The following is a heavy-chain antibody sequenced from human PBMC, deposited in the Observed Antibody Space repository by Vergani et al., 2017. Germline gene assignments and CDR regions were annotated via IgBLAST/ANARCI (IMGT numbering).Heavy chain of an antibody. J-gene: IGHJ4*02. CDR1: GYTFTSYG. Sequence: QVQLVQSGAEVKKPGASVKVSCKASGYTFTSYGISWVRQAPGQGLEWMGWISAYNGNTNYAQKLQGRVTMTTDTSTSTAYMELRSLRSDDTAVYYCARESALRDMVVVPAAIPHFDYWGQGTLVTVSS. D-gene: IGHD2-2*01. CDR2: ISAYNGNT. V-gene: IGHV1-18*04. CDR3: ARESALRDMVVVPAAIPHFDY.